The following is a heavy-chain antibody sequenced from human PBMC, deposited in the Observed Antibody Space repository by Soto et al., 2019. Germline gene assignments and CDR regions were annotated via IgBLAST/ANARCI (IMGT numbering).Heavy chain of an antibody. CDR2: ISSGSKTI. Sequence: EVQLVESGGGLVQWGGSLRLSCAASGFTFSSYSVNWVRQAPGKGLEWVSYISSGSKTIFYADSVKGRFTVSRDNAKNSQYLQINSLRDEDTAVYYCAREDILGARSFDYWGQGTLVTVSS. D-gene: IGHD1-26*01. J-gene: IGHJ4*02. CDR3: AREDILGARSFDY. V-gene: IGHV3-48*02. CDR1: GFTFSSYS.